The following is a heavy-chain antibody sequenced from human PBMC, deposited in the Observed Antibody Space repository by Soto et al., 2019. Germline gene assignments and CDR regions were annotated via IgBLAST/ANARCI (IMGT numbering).Heavy chain of an antibody. CDR1: GGTLSRYV. V-gene: IGHV1-69*01. CDR3: ARDLAGTVGGMDV. Sequence: SVKGSFKGSGGTLSRYVFSWVRQAPGQGLEWMGGIIPIFGTANYAQKFQGRVTITADESTSTAYMELSSLRSEDTAVYYCARDLAGTVGGMDVWGQGTTVTVSS. D-gene: IGHD1-1*01. J-gene: IGHJ6*02. CDR2: IIPIFGTA.